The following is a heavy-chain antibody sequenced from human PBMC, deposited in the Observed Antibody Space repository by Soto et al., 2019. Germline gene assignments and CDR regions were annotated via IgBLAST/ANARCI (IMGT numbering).Heavy chain of an antibody. CDR3: ARDNYDILTGYFSYGMDV. CDR2: ISSSSSYI. CDR1: GFTFSSYS. V-gene: IGHV3-21*01. Sequence: GGSLRLSCAASGFTFSSYSMNWVRQTPGKGLEWVSSISSSSSYIYYADSVKGRFTISRDNAKNSLYLQMNSLRAEDTAVYYCARDNYDILTGYFSYGMDVWGQGTTVTVSS. J-gene: IGHJ6*02. D-gene: IGHD3-9*01.